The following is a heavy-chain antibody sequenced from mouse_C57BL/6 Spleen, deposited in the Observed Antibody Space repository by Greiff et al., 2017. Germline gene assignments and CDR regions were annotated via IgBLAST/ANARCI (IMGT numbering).Heavy chain of an antibody. CDR2: INPNNGGT. V-gene: IGHV1-26*01. J-gene: IGHJ3*01. D-gene: IGHD2-1*01. Sequence: EVQLQQSGPELVKPGASVKISCKASGYTFTDYYMNWVKQSHGKSLEWIGDINPNNGGTSYNQKFKGKATLTGDKSSSTAYMELRSLTSEDSAVYYCARDGNSFAYWGQGTLVTVSA. CDR3: ARDGNSFAY. CDR1: GYTFTDYY.